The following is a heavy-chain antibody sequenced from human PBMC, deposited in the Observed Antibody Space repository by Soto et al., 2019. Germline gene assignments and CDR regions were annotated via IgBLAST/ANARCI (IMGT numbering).Heavy chain of an antibody. Sequence: SVKVSCKASGGTFSSYAISWVRQAPGQGLEWMGGIIPIFGTANYAQKFHGRVTITADESTSTAYRELSSLRSEDTAVYYCARGRGLLWFGELLSKVPPGYYYYGMDVWGQGTTVTVSS. CDR1: GGTFSSYA. CDR2: IIPIFGTA. V-gene: IGHV1-69*13. D-gene: IGHD3-10*01. J-gene: IGHJ6*02. CDR3: ARGRGLLWFGELLSKVPPGYYYYGMDV.